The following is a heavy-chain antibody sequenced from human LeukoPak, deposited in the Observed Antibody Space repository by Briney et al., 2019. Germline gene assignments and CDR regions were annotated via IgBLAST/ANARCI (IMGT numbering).Heavy chain of an antibody. J-gene: IGHJ4*02. CDR3: AKDRGIISDY. V-gene: IGHV4-39*07. Sequence: SETLSLTCTVSGGSISSSSYYWGWIRQPPGKGLEWIGSIYYSGTTYYNPSLKSRVTISVDTSKNQFSLKLSSVTAADTAVYYCAKDRGIISDYWGQGTLVTVSS. CDR1: GGSISSSSYY. CDR2: IYYSGTT. D-gene: IGHD3-10*01.